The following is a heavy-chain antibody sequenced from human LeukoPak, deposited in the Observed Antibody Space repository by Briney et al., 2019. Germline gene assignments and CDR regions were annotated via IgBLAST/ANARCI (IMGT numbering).Heavy chain of an antibody. V-gene: IGHV5-10-1*01. D-gene: IGHD2-2*01. Sequence: GESLKISCKGSGYSFTSYWISWVRQMPGKGLEWMGRIDPSDSYTNYSPSFQGHVTISADKSISTAYLQWSSLKASDTAIYYCARYDASSAKAQDYWGQGTLVTVSS. CDR3: ARYDASSAKAQDY. J-gene: IGHJ4*02. CDR2: IDPSDSYT. CDR1: GYSFTSYW.